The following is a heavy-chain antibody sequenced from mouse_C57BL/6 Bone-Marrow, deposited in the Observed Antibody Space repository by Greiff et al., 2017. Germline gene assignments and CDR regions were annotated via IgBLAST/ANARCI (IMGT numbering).Heavy chain of an antibody. J-gene: IGHJ4*01. CDR3: TIPYYYGSSYDAMDY. CDR2: IYPGNSDT. D-gene: IGHD1-1*01. V-gene: IGHV1-5*01. CDR1: GYTFTSYW. Sequence: VQLQQSGTVLARPGASVKMSCKTSGYTFTSYWMHWVKQRPGQGLEWIGAIYPGNSDTSYNQKFKGKAKLTAVTSASTAYMELSSLTNEDSAVYYCTIPYYYGSSYDAMDYWGQGTSVTVSS.